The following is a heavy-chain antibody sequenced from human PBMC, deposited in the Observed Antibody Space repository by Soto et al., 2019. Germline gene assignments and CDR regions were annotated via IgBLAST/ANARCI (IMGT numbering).Heavy chain of an antibody. CDR2: ISAAGDP. CDR3: ARTDRDFYGLDV. J-gene: IGHJ6*04. V-gene: IGHV3-13*05. Sequence: EVQLVESGGGLVQPGASLRLSCEASGFTFRNYDMHWVRQGTGKGLEWVSGISAAGDPDYADSVEGRFTISRENAQNSFFLQMNSLRVGDTAVYYCARTDRDFYGLDVWGKGTTVIVSS. CDR1: GFTFRNYD.